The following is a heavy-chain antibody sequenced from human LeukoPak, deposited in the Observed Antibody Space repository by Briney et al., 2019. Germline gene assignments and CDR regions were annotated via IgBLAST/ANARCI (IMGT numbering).Heavy chain of an antibody. CDR1: GFTFNAYY. J-gene: IGHJ4*02. CDR3: TRDGVPAPEEFDY. CDR2: IVVDSGAT. D-gene: IGHD2-2*01. V-gene: IGHV1-2*02. Sequence: ASVKVSCKASGFTFNAYYVHWVRQAPGQGLESMGWIVVDSGATNYAPKFQGRVTMTRGTSISTAYMELSRLRSDDTALYYCTRDGVPAPEEFDYWGQGTLVTVSS.